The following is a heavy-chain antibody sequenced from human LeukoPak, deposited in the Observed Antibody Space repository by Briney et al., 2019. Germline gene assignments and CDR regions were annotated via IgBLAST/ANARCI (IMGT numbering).Heavy chain of an antibody. Sequence: ASVKVSCKASGYTFTSYGNSWVRQAPGQGLEWMGWISAYNGNTNYAQKLQGRVTMTTDTSTSTAYMELRSLRSDDTAVYYCARGSLADIVVVVAARDDAFDIWGQGTMVTVSS. V-gene: IGHV1-18*01. J-gene: IGHJ3*02. CDR3: ARGSLADIVVVVAARDDAFDI. D-gene: IGHD2-15*01. CDR1: GYTFTSYG. CDR2: ISAYNGNT.